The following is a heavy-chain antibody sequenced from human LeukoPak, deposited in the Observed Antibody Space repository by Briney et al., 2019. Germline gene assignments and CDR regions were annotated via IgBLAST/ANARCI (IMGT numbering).Heavy chain of an antibody. CDR2: INPSDGNT. J-gene: IGHJ4*02. CDR1: GYIFSNYY. V-gene: IGHV1-46*01. Sequence: GASVKVSCKASGYIFSNYYLHWVRQAPGQGLEWMGIINPSDGNTEPYAQRFRGRVTMTRDTSTSTVYMELSGPRSEDTAVYYCARAFCTNGVCFIFDYWGRGTLVTVSS. D-gene: IGHD2-8*01. CDR3: ARAFCTNGVCFIFDY.